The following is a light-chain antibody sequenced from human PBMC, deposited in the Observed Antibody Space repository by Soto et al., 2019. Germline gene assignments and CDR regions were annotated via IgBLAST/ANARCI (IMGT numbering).Light chain of an antibody. J-gene: IGKJ1*01. V-gene: IGKV1-5*03. CDR2: KAS. CDR3: QQYNSYPGT. Sequence: TQSPSTLSASVGDRVTITCRASQSISSWLAWYQQKPGKAPKLLIYKASNLESGVPSRFSGSGSGTEFTLTISSLQPDDFASFYCQQYNSYPGTFGQGTKVEIK. CDR1: QSISSW.